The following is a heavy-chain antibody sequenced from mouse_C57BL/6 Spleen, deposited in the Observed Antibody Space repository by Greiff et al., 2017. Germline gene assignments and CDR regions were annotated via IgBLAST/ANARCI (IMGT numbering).Heavy chain of an antibody. D-gene: IGHD2-4*01. CDR1: GYTFTSYW. V-gene: IGHV1-55*01. J-gene: IGHJ2*01. CDR3: ASYDHALGYFDY. Sequence: VQLQQSGAELVKPGASVKMSCKASGYTFTSYWITWVKQRPGQGLEWIGDIYPGSGSTNYNEKFKSKATLTVDTSSSTAYMQLSSLTSEDSAVYYCASYDHALGYFDYWGQGTTLTVSS. CDR2: IYPGSGST.